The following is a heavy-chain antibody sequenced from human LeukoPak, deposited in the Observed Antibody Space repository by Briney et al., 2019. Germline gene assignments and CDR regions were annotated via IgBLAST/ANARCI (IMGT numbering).Heavy chain of an antibody. CDR1: GFTFSSYS. V-gene: IGHV3-7*01. Sequence: GGSLRLSCAASGFTFSSYSMNWVRQAPGKGLEWVAIIKQDGSEKYYVDSVKGRFTISRDFATNSLYLQMNSLRAEDTAVYYCARRAGGYSHPYDYWGQGILVTVSS. CDR3: ARRAGGYSHPYDY. CDR2: IKQDGSEK. J-gene: IGHJ4*02. D-gene: IGHD4-23*01.